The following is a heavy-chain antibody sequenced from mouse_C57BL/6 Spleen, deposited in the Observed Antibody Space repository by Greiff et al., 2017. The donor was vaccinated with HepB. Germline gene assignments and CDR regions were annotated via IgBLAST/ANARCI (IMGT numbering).Heavy chain of an antibody. CDR1: GYTFTDYY. J-gene: IGHJ3*01. D-gene: IGHD1-1*01. V-gene: IGHV1-26*01. Sequence: VQLKQSGPELVKPGASVKISCKASGYTFTDYYMNWVKQSHGKSLEWIGDINPNNGGTSYNQKFKGKATLTVDKSSSTAYMELRSLTSEDSAVYYCARPYYGSFAYWGQGTLVTVSA. CDR2: INPNNGGT. CDR3: ARPYYGSFAY.